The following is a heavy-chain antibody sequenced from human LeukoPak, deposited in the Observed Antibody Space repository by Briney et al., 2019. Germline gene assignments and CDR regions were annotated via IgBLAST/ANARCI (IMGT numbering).Heavy chain of an antibody. CDR2: INWDGLST. D-gene: IGHD1-26*01. CDR1: GFTFDNYA. Sequence: GGSLRLSCAASGFTFDNYAMHWVRQAPGKGLEWVSLINWDGLSTYYADSVRGRFTISRDNSKSSLYLQMSSLRAEDTALYYCAKDKAKVWHSGSYGPFDFWGQGTLVTVSS. V-gene: IGHV3-43D*03. CDR3: AKDKAKVWHSGSYGPFDF. J-gene: IGHJ4*02.